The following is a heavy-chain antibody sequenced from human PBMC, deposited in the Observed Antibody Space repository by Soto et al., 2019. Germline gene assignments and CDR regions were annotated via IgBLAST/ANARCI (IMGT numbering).Heavy chain of an antibody. CDR3: ARGRAVAGNDGFDY. CDR2: IYHSGST. D-gene: IGHD6-19*01. V-gene: IGHV4-4*02. J-gene: IGHJ4*02. CDR1: SGSISSSNW. Sequence: SETLSLTCAVSSGSISSSNWWSWVRQPPGKGLEWIGEIYHSGSTNYNPSLKSRVTISVDKSKNQFSLKLSSVTAADTAVYYCARGRAVAGNDGFDYWGQGTLVTVSS.